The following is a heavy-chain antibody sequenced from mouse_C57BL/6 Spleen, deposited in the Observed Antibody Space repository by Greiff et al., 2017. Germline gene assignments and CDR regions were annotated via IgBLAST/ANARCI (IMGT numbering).Heavy chain of an antibody. V-gene: IGHV1-53*01. CDR2: INPSNGGT. D-gene: IGHD2-4*01. CDR3: ARGGGDYEWNWYFDV. CDR1: GYTFTSYW. Sequence: VQLQQPGTELVKPGASVKLSCKASGYTFTSYWMHWVKQRPGQGLEWIGNINPSNGGTNYNEKFKSKATLTVDKSSSTAYMQLSSLTSEDSAVDYCARGGGDYEWNWYFDVWGTGTTVTVSS. J-gene: IGHJ1*03.